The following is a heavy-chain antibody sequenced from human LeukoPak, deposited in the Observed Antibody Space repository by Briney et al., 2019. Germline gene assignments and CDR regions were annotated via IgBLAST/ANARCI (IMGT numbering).Heavy chain of an antibody. D-gene: IGHD2-2*01. Sequence: GGSLRLSCGASGFTFSSYAMSWVRQAPGKGLEWVSAISGSGGSTYYADSVKGRFTISRDDSKNTLYLQMNSLRAEDTAVYYCAKDLEDIVVVPAAIIYYYYYGMDVWGQGTTVTVSS. J-gene: IGHJ6*02. CDR3: AKDLEDIVVVPAAIIYYYYYGMDV. CDR1: GFTFSSYA. V-gene: IGHV3-23*01. CDR2: ISGSGGST.